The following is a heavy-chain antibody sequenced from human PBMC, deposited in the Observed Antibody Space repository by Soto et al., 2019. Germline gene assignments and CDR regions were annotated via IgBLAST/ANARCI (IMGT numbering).Heavy chain of an antibody. CDR3: ASDSGSYSRDY. Sequence: QLQLQESGPGLVKPSETLSLTCTVSGGSISSSSYYWGWIRQPPGKGLVEIGSIYYSGSTYFNPSLKSRVTISVDTSKNQFSLKLSSVAAADTAVYYCASDSGSYSRDYWGQGTLVTVST. D-gene: IGHD1-26*01. V-gene: IGHV4-39*01. J-gene: IGHJ4*02. CDR2: IYYSGST. CDR1: GGSISSSSYY.